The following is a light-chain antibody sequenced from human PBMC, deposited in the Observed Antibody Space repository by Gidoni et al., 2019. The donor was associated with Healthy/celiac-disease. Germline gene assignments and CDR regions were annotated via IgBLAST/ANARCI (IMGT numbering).Light chain of an antibody. CDR3: QQYNNWPLT. CDR1: QSVSSN. J-gene: IGKJ4*01. CDR2: GAS. Sequence: EIVMTQPPATLSVSPGERATLSCRASQSVSSNLAWYQQKPGQAPRLLIYGASTRATGIPARFSGSGSGTEFTLTISSLQSEDFAVCYCQQYNNWPLTFGGGTKVEIK. V-gene: IGKV3-15*01.